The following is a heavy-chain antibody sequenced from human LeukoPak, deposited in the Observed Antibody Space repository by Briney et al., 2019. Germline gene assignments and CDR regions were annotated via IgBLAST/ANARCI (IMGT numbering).Heavy chain of an antibody. Sequence: PSETLSLTCTVSGYSISSGYYWGWIRQPPGKGLEWIGSIYYSGSTYYNPSPKSRVTISVDTSKNQFSLKLSSVTAADTAVYYCARDRNGSGYYWGYFDYWGQGTLVTVSS. D-gene: IGHD3-22*01. J-gene: IGHJ4*02. CDR2: IYYSGST. CDR1: GYSISSGYY. CDR3: ARDRNGSGYYWGYFDY. V-gene: IGHV4-38-2*02.